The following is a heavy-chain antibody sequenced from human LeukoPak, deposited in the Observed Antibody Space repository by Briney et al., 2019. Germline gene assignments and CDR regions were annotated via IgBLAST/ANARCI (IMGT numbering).Heavy chain of an antibody. J-gene: IGHJ4*02. CDR1: GYTFTSYG. CDR3: ARTRVRCFDY. Sequence: ASVKVSCKASGYTFTSYGISWVRQAPGQGLEWMGIINPSGGSTSYAQKFQDRVTMTRDTSTSTVYMELSSLKSDDTAVYYCARTRVRCFDYWGQGTLVTVSS. D-gene: IGHD2-8*01. CDR2: INPSGGST. V-gene: IGHV1-46*01.